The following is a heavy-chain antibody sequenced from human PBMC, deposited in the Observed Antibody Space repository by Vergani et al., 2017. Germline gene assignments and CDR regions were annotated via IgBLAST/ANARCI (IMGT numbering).Heavy chain of an antibody. CDR3: AKGPTSSRGYFDH. J-gene: IGHJ4*03. CDR1: GASVSRGTYY. D-gene: IGHD5-24*01. Sequence: QVQLQESGPGLLKPSQTLSLTCTVSGASVSRGTYYWTWIRQPAGKKLEWIVRMYTSGHTIYNPSLESRVTMSVDTSKKQLSLNLTSVTAADTAVYYCAKGPTSSRGYFDHWGQGTLVIASS. V-gene: IGHV4-61*02. CDR2: MYTSGHT.